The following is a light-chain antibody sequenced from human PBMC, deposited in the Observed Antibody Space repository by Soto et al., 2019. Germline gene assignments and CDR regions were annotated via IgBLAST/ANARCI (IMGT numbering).Light chain of an antibody. CDR2: EVN. V-gene: IGLV2-14*01. CDR1: SSDVGSHNY. CDR3: SSYSSTSTGYV. J-gene: IGLJ1*01. Sequence: QSVLTQPASVSGSPGQSITISCTGTSSDVGSHNYVSWYQQHPGKAPKLIIFEVNSRPSGVSNRFSGSKSGSAASLTISGLQAEDEADYYCSSYSSTSTGYVFGGGTKVNVL.